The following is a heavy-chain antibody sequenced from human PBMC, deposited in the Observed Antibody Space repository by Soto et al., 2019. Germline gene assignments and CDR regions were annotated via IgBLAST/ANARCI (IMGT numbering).Heavy chain of an antibody. CDR2: ISGGDGTDT. D-gene: IGHD3-10*01. J-gene: IGHJ6*02. CDR3: AKRAFGSGTYDTLIYYFYAMDV. Sequence: GGSLRLSCVASGFTFNNYAMNWVRQAPGKGLEWVSAISGGDGTDTYYAASVKGRFTISRDNSENTLYLQMNSLRVEDAAVYYCAKRAFGSGTYDTLIYYFYAMDVWGQGTAVTVSS. CDR1: GFTFNNYA. V-gene: IGHV3-23*01.